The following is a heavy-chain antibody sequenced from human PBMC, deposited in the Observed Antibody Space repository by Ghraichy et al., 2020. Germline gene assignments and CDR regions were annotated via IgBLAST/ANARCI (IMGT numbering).Heavy chain of an antibody. CDR2: INHSGST. Sequence: SQTLSLTCAVYGGSFSGYYWSWIRQPPGKGLEWIGEINHSGSTNYNPSLKSRVTISVDTSKNQFSLKLSSVTAADTAVYYCARHRDQQMATVKFDYWGQGTLVTVSS. J-gene: IGHJ4*02. CDR3: ARHRDQQMATVKFDY. V-gene: IGHV4-34*01. D-gene: IGHD5-24*01. CDR1: GGSFSGYY.